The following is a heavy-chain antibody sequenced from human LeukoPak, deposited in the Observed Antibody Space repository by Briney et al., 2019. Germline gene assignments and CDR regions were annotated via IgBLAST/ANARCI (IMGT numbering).Heavy chain of an antibody. CDR3: VREGNEGIVGATTGYFHH. CDR1: GDTFITYA. J-gene: IGHJ1*01. V-gene: IGHV1-69*05. D-gene: IGHD1-26*01. Sequence: SVKVSCKASGDTFITYAITWVRQAPGQGLEWMGRIIPIFGTANYAQKFQGRVTITTDESTSTAYMELSSLRSEDTAVYYCVREGNEGIVGATTGYFHHWGQGTLVTVSS. CDR2: IIPIFGTA.